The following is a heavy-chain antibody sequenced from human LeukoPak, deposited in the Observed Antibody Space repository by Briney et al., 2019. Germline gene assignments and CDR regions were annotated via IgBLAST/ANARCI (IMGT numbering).Heavy chain of an antibody. J-gene: IGHJ6*03. CDR2: IYYSGST. CDR3: ARGKEALYSDYYYYYMDV. D-gene: IGHD4-11*01. CDR1: GGSFSGYY. Sequence: PSETLSLTCAVYGGSFSGYYWSWIRQPPGKGLEWIGYIYYSGSTNYNPSLKSRVTISVDTSKNQFSLKLSSVTAADTAVYYCARGKEALYSDYYYYYMDVWGKGTTVTVSS. V-gene: IGHV4-59*01.